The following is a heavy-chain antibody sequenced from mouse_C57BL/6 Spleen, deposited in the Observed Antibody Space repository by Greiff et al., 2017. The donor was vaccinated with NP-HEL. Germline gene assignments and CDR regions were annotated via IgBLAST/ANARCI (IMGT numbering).Heavy chain of an antibody. Sequence: EVKLEESGGGLVQPGGSMKLSCVASGFTFSNYWMNWVRQSPEKGLEWVAQIRLKSDNYATHYAESVKGRFTISRDDSKSSVYLQMNNLRAEDTGIYYCTATVESYAMDYWGQGTSVTVSS. CDR1: GFTFSNYW. D-gene: IGHD1-1*01. V-gene: IGHV6-3*01. CDR3: TATVESYAMDY. J-gene: IGHJ4*01. CDR2: IRLKSDNYAT.